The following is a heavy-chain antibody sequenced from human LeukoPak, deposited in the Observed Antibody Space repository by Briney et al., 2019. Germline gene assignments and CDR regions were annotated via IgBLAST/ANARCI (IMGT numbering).Heavy chain of an antibody. CDR1: GFTFSNAW. D-gene: IGHD2-8*01. V-gene: IGHV3-15*01. CDR3: AKASRYCTNGVCYSPPNNWFDP. CDR2: IKSKTDGGTT. J-gene: IGHJ5*02. Sequence: GGSLRLSCAASGFTFSNAWMSWVRQAPGKGLEWVGRIKSKTDGGTTDYAAPVKGRFTISRDNSKNTLYLQMNSLRAEDTAVYYCAKASRYCTNGVCYSPPNNWFDPWGQGTLVTVSS.